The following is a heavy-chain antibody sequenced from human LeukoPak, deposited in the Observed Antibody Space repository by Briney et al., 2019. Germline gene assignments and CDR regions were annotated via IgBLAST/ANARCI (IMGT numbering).Heavy chain of an antibody. CDR3: ARRGDSNGWGAFDI. J-gene: IGHJ3*02. CDR2: ISYDGSNK. D-gene: IGHD6-19*01. V-gene: IGHV3-30-3*01. CDR1: GFTFSSYA. Sequence: GGSLRLSCAASGFTFSSYAMHWVRQAPGKGLEWVAVISYDGSNKSYADSVKGRFTISRDNSKNILYLQMNSLNGADTALYYCARRGDSNGWGAFDIWGQGTMVTVSS.